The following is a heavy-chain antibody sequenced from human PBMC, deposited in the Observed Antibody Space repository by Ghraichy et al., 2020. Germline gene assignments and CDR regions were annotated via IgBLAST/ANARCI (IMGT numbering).Heavy chain of an antibody. J-gene: IGHJ4*02. CDR2: LYDEGTT. Sequence: GGSLRLSCAASQFFVGDNYITWVRQASGKGLEWVSHLYDEGTTSYANSVRCRFTISRDNSKNTLFLHMHSLRVEDTALYYCARKQTGLDYWSQGFHVTV. CDR3: ARKQTGLDY. CDR1: QFFVGDNY. V-gene: IGHV3-53*01.